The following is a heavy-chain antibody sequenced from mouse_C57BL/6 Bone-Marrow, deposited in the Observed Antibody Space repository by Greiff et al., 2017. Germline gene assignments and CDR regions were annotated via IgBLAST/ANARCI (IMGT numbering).Heavy chain of an antibody. CDR3: ARRYYYGSLDAMDY. V-gene: IGHV1-50*01. CDR2: IDPSDSYT. Sequence: VQLQQPGAELVKPGASVKLSCKASGYTFTSYWMQWVKQRPGQGLEWIGEIDPSDSYTNYNQKFKGKATLTVDTSSSTASMQLSSLTSEDSAVYYCARRYYYGSLDAMDYWGQGTSVTVSS. D-gene: IGHD1-1*01. CDR1: GYTFTSYW. J-gene: IGHJ4*01.